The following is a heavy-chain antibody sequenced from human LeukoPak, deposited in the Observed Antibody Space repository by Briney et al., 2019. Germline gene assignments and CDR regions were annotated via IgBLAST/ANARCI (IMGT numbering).Heavy chain of an antibody. Sequence: SQTLSLTCSVSGDSIRSGTYYWSWIRQPAGKGLEWIGRIYTSGNTNYNPYLKSRVTISVDTSKNQFSLKLSSVTAADTAVYYCARGGGSTRIDYWGQGTLVTVSS. V-gene: IGHV4-61*02. CDR2: IYTSGNT. CDR1: GDSIRSGTYY. D-gene: IGHD3-16*01. J-gene: IGHJ4*02. CDR3: ARGGGSTRIDY.